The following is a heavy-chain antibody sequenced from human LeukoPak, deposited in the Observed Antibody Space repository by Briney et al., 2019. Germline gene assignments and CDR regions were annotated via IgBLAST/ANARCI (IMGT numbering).Heavy chain of an antibody. Sequence: SETLSLTCTVSGGSISSYYWSWIRQPAGKGLEWIGRIYTSGSTNYNPSHKSRVTMSVDTSKNQFSLKLSSVTAADTAVYYCARQYCSSTSCYGRIWDYWGQGTLVTVSS. CDR3: ARQYCSSTSCYGRIWDY. V-gene: IGHV4-4*07. D-gene: IGHD2-2*01. CDR1: GGSISSYY. J-gene: IGHJ4*02. CDR2: IYTSGST.